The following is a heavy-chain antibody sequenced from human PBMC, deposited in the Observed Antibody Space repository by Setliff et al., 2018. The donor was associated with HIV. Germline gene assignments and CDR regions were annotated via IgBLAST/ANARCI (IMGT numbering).Heavy chain of an antibody. D-gene: IGHD5-12*01. CDR3: ARVRYEGYYFDY. Sequence: PSETLSLTCTVSGGSISSGDYYWSLIRQPPGKGLEWIGYIYYSGSTYYNPSLKSRVTISVDTSKNQFSLKLSSVTAADTAVYYCARVRYEGYYFDYWGQGTLVTVSS. CDR1: GGSISSGDYY. V-gene: IGHV4-30-4*08. CDR2: IYYSGST. J-gene: IGHJ4*02.